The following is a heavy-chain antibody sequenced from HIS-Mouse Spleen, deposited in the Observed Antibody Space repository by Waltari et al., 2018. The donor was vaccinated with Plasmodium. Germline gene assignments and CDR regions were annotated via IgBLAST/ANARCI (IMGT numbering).Heavy chain of an antibody. Sequence: QVQLQQWGAGLWKPSETLSLTCAVYGGSFSGYYWRWIRQPPGQGLEWVGEINNSGSNNYNPSLKSRVTISVDTSKNQFSLKLSSVTAADTAVYYWARAPIRDAFDIWGQGTMVTVSS. D-gene: IGHD3-9*01. CDR1: GGSFSGYY. J-gene: IGHJ3*02. CDR3: ARAPIRDAFDI. V-gene: IGHV4-34*01. CDR2: INNSGSN.